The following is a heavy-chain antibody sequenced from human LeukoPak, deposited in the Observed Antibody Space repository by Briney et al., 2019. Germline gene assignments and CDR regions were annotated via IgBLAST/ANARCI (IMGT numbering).Heavy chain of an antibody. Sequence: PGGSLRLSCAASGFTFSSYSMNWVRQAPGKGLEWVSSISSSSSYIYYADSVKGRFTISRDNAKNSLYLQMNSLRAEDTAVYYCARVVVGATSGASDVWGQGTMVTVSS. CDR2: ISSSSSYI. CDR1: GFTFSSYS. CDR3: ARVVVGATSGASDV. D-gene: IGHD1-26*01. V-gene: IGHV3-21*01. J-gene: IGHJ3*01.